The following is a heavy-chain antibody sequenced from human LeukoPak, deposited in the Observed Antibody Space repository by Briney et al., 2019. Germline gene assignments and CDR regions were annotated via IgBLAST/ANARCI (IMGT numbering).Heavy chain of an antibody. CDR2: ISSSGSTI. D-gene: IGHD3-22*01. Sequence: GGSLRLSCAASGFTFSSYEMNWVRQAPGKGLEWVSYISSSGSTIYYADSVKGRFTISRDNAKNSLYLQMNSLRAEDTAVYYCARGPQYYYDSSGYSDNWFDPWGQGTLVTVSS. CDR1: GFTFSSYE. CDR3: ARGPQYYYDSSGYSDNWFDP. J-gene: IGHJ5*02. V-gene: IGHV3-48*03.